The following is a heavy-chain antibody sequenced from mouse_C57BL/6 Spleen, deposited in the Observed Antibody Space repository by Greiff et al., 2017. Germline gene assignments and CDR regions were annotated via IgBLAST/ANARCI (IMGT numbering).Heavy chain of an antibody. Sequence: DVHLVESGGGLVQPKGSLKLSCAASGFTFNTYAMHWVRQAPGKGLEWVARIRSKSSNYATYYADSVKDRFTISRDESQSMLYLQMNNLKTEDTDVYYCVGAYDGCAMDYWGQGTAVTVSS. CDR2: IRSKSSNYAT. CDR3: VGAYDGCAMDY. CDR1: GFTFNTYA. V-gene: IGHV10-3*01. J-gene: IGHJ4*01. D-gene: IGHD2-3*01.